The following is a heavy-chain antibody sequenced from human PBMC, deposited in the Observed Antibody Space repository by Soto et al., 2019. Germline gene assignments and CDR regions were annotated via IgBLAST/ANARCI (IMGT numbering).Heavy chain of an antibody. J-gene: IGHJ6*02. CDR2: IYLGGSA. CDR1: GDSVTSDY. V-gene: IGHV4-59*02. Sequence: QVQLQESGPGLVKPSETLSLTCTVSGDSVTSDYWSWIRQPPGKRLEYIGFIYLGGSANYNPSLESRVTISPAKSKTQLSLRLTSVTAADTAVYYCTRGKWFPRGYGMDVWGRGTTVTVS. CDR3: TRGKWFPRGYGMDV. D-gene: IGHD3-22*01.